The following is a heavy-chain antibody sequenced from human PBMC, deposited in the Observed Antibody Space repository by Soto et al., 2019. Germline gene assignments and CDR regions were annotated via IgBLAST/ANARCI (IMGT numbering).Heavy chain of an antibody. Sequence: PSETLSLTCAVSGGSISSSNWWSWVRQPPGKGLEWIGEIYHSGSTNYNPSLKSRVTISVDKSKNQFSLKLSSVTAADTAVYYCARQPGYSRQAFDYWGQGTLVTVSS. D-gene: IGHD6-13*01. CDR3: ARQPGYSRQAFDY. V-gene: IGHV4-4*02. CDR2: IYHSGST. J-gene: IGHJ4*02. CDR1: GGSISSSNW.